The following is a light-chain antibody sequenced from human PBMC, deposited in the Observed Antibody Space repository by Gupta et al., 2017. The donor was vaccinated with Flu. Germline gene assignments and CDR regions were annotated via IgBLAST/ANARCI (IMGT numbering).Light chain of an antibody. J-gene: IGKJ2*01. Sequence: SSMFASVGDKGTITCRASENIKTYLIWYKQKPGRAPKLLIYGASTWQSGVPSRFSGSGCGIDFTLTISSRQQEDFAPYYCQKSYGYPPDTFGQGTRLEIK. CDR1: ENIKTY. CDR3: QKSYGYPPDT. V-gene: IGKV1-39*01. CDR2: GAS.